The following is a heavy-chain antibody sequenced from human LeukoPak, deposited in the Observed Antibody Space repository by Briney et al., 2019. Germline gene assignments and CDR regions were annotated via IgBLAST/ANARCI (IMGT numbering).Heavy chain of an antibody. V-gene: IGHV5-51*01. Sequence: GESLKISCKVSGYTFTRHWIGWVRQMPGKGLEWMGIINPGDSYTKYSPSLQGQVTFSVDKSISTAYLQWSSLRASDTAMYYCARHRNYGSGSQLISHYWGQGTLVTVSS. D-gene: IGHD3-10*01. CDR3: ARHRNYGSGSQLISHY. CDR2: INPGDSYT. CDR1: GYTFTRHW. J-gene: IGHJ4*02.